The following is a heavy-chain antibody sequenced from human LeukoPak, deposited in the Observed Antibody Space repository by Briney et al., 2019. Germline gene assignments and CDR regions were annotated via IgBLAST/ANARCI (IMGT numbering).Heavy chain of an antibody. CDR1: GGSISSSSYY. D-gene: IGHD6-19*01. V-gene: IGHV4-39*07. CDR2: IYYSGST. J-gene: IGHJ4*02. Sequence: SETLSLTCTVSGGSISSSSYYWGWIRQPPGKGLEWIGSIYYSGSTYYNPSLKSRVTISVDTSKNQFSLKLSSVTAADTAVYFCARDTSSGWYPHKFDYWGQGTLVTVSS. CDR3: ARDTSSGWYPHKFDY.